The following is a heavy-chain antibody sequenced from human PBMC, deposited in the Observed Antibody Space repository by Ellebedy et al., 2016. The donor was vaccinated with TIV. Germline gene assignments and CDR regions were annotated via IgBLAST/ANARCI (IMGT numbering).Heavy chain of an antibody. Sequence: MPSETLSLTCTVSGGSISSSSYYWGWIRQPPGKGLEWIGSIYYSGSTYYNPSLKSRITISVDTSKNQFSLTLSSVTAADTAVYYCARHVDEYSSSKRFDPWGQGTLVTVSS. J-gene: IGHJ5*02. CDR3: ARHVDEYSSSKRFDP. V-gene: IGHV4-39*01. D-gene: IGHD6-6*01. CDR1: GGSISSSSYY. CDR2: IYYSGST.